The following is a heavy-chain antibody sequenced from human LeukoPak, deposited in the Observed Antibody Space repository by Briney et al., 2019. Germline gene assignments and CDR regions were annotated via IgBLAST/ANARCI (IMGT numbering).Heavy chain of an antibody. Sequence: SVKVSCKASGGTFSSYAISWVRQAPGQGLEWMGGITPIFGTANYAQKFQGRVTITTDESTSTGYMELSSLRSEDTAVYYCARCPTDFWSGYRSEYYYYYYMDVWGKGTTVTVSS. CDR3: ARCPTDFWSGYRSEYYYYYYMDV. CDR1: GGTFSSYA. D-gene: IGHD3-3*01. CDR2: ITPIFGTA. J-gene: IGHJ6*03. V-gene: IGHV1-69*05.